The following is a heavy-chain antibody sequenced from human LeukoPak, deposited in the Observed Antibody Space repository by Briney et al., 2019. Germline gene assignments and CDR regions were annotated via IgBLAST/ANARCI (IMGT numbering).Heavy chain of an antibody. CDR2: ISGSGGST. V-gene: IGHV3-23*01. CDR1: GFTFSSYA. D-gene: IGHD6-19*01. CDR3: AKGSSGWYYNWFDP. J-gene: IGHJ5*02. Sequence: GGSLGLSCAASGFTFSSYAMSWVRQAPGKGLEWVSAISGSGGSTYYADSVKGRFTISRDNSKNTLYLQMNSLRAEDTAVYYCAKGSSGWYYNWFDPWGQGTLVTVSS.